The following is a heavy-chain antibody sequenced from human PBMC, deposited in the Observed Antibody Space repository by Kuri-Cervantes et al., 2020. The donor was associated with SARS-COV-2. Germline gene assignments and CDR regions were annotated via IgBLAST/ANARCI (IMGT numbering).Heavy chain of an antibody. CDR1: GFTFDDYA. CDR3: AKDGDSSGYYADAFDI. Sequence: LSLTCAASGFTFDDYAMHWVRQAPGKGLEWVSGISWNSGSIGYADSVKGRFTISKDNSKNTLYLQMNSLRAEDTAVHYCAKDGDSSGYYADAFDIWGQGTMVTVSS. V-gene: IGHV3-9*01. CDR2: ISWNSGSI. D-gene: IGHD3-22*01. J-gene: IGHJ3*02.